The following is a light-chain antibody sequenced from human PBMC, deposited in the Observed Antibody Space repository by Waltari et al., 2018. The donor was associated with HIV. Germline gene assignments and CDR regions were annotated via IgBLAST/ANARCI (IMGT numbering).Light chain of an antibody. V-gene: IGLV2-8*01. J-gene: IGLJ2*01. CDR3: SSHAGSKVV. CDR2: DVI. CDR1: SSEVGGYNY. Sequence: QSALTPPPSESGSPGQSVTLPCTGTSSEVGGYNYVSWHQQHPGKAPKLMIYDVIKRPSGVPDRFSGSKSGNTASLTVSGLQPEDEADYYCSSHAGSKVVFGGGTRLTVL.